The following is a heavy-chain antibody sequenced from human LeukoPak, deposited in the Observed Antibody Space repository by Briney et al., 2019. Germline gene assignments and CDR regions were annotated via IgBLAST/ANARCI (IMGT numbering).Heavy chain of an antibody. Sequence: SETLSLTCAVSGGSISSGGYSWSWIRQPPGKGLEWIGYIYHSGSTYYNPSLKSRVTISVDRSENQFSLKLSSVTAADTAVYYCARGEMVRGVINPWGQGTLVTVSS. CDR3: ARGEMVRGVINP. J-gene: IGHJ5*02. D-gene: IGHD3-10*01. CDR2: IYHSGST. V-gene: IGHV4-30-2*01. CDR1: GGSISSGGYS.